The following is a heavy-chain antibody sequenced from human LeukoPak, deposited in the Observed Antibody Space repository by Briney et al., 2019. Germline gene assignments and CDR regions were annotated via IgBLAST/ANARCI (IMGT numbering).Heavy chain of an antibody. J-gene: IGHJ4*02. CDR1: GGSFSGYY. CDR2: INHSGST. CDR3: ARGDDYVWGSYTTYFDY. D-gene: IGHD3-16*01. Sequence: IPSETLSLTCAVYGGSFSGYYWSWIRQPPGKGLEWIGEINHSGSTNYNPSLKSRVTISVDTSKNQFSLKLSSVTAADTAVYYCARGDDYVWGSYTTYFDYWGQGTLVTVSS. V-gene: IGHV4-34*01.